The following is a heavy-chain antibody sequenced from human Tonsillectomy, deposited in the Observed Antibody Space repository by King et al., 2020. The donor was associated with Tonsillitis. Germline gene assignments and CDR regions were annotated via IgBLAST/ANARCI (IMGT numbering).Heavy chain of an antibody. CDR2: LYYSGNT. Sequence: QLQESGPGLVKPSQTLSLTCAVSGGSISSGDYSWNWIRQPPGKGLEWIGYLYYSGNTYYNPSLKSRVTISVDTSKNQFSLKVSTVTAADTAVYYCARGYCTNDLCLDAFDIWGHGTMVTVSS. D-gene: IGHD2-8*01. J-gene: IGHJ3*02. CDR1: GGSISSGDYS. V-gene: IGHV4-30-4*07. CDR3: ARGYCTNDLCLDAFDI.